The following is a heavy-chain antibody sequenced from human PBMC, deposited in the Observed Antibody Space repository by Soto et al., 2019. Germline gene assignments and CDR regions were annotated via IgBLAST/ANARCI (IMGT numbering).Heavy chain of an antibody. CDR3: ARDGRVRDGGYTPPYGMDV. J-gene: IGHJ6*02. Sequence: QVQLVQSGAEVKKPGSSVKVSCKASGGTFSSYAISWVRQAPGQGLEWMGGIIPIFGTANYAQKFQGRVTITADESTSTAYMELSSLRSEDTAVYYCARDGRVRDGGYTPPYGMDVWGQGTTVTVSS. CDR1: GGTFSSYA. D-gene: IGHD3-10*01. V-gene: IGHV1-69*12. CDR2: IIPIFGTA.